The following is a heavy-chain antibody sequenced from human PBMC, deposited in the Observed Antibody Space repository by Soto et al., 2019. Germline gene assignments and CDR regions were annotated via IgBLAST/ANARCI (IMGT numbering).Heavy chain of an antibody. CDR1: GFTFTNYG. V-gene: IGHV3-30*18. CDR2: ISYDGRKT. CDR3: AKFWGPIPATVDDY. Sequence: QVQLVDSGGGVVQPGRSLRLSCAASGFTFTNYGMHCVRQAPGKGLEWVTVISYDGRKTYYAASVKGRFTISRDISKNTLYLQMNSLRAEDTAVYYCAKFWGPIPATVDDYWGQGTLFTVSS. D-gene: IGHD3-16*01. J-gene: IGHJ4*02.